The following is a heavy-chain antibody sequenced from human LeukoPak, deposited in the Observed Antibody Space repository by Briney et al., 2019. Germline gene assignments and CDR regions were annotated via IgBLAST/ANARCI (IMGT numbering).Heavy chain of an antibody. D-gene: IGHD3-22*01. V-gene: IGHV4-59*11. CDR3: AREFGSSGYYQY. CDR2: IYYSGST. Sequence: PSETLSLTCTVSGGSISSHYWSWIRQPPGKGLEWIGYIYYSGSTNYNPSLKSRVTISVDTSKNQFSLKLSSVTAADTAVYYCAREFGSSGYYQYWGQGTLVSVSS. J-gene: IGHJ4*02. CDR1: GGSISSHY.